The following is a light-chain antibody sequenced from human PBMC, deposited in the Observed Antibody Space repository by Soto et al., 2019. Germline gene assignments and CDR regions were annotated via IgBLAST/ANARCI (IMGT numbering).Light chain of an antibody. V-gene: IGLV7-46*01. J-gene: IGLJ2*01. Sequence: QAVVTQEPSLTVSPGGTVTLTCGSSTGAVTSGHYPYWFQQKAGQAPRTLIHDASNKLSWTPARFSGSLLGNKAALTLSSAQPEDEAEYYCLLSYSGARLFGGGTKLTVL. CDR2: DAS. CDR3: LLSYSGARL. CDR1: TGAVTSGHY.